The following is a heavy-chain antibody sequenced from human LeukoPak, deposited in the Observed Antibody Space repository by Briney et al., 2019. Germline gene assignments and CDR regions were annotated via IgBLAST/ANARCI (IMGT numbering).Heavy chain of an antibody. CDR2: ISRGSNYI. CDR1: GFTFSSYS. J-gene: IGHJ4*02. Sequence: GGSLRLSCAASGFTFSSYSMNWVRQAPGKGLEWVSSISRGSNYIYYADSVKGRFAISRDNTRNSLFLQMNSLRAEDTALYYCARDGTSTSPFEYWGQGTLVTVSS. CDR3: ARDGTSTSPFEY. V-gene: IGHV3-21*01.